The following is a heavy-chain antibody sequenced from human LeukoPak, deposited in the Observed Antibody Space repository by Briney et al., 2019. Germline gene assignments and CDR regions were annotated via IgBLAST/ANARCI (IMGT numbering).Heavy chain of an antibody. D-gene: IGHD3-3*01. J-gene: IGHJ5*02. Sequence: SETLSLTCTVSGGSISSYYWSWIRQPPGKGLEWIGYTYYSGSTNYNPSLKSRVTISVDTSKNQFSLKLSSVIAADTAVYYCAREITYYDFWSGYPGWFDPWGQGTLVTVSS. CDR1: GGSISSYY. V-gene: IGHV4-59*01. CDR3: AREITYYDFWSGYPGWFDP. CDR2: TYYSGST.